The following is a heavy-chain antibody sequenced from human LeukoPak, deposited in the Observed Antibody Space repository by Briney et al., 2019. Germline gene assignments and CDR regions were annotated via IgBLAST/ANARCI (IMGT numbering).Heavy chain of an antibody. CDR1: VFTFSNYA. Sequence: GESLRLSCEASVFTFSNYAMTWVRQAPGQGLEWVSTMIGSGGTTFYADSVNGRFTISRDNSKNTLYLQLNSLRAEDTAVYYCAKGPVRSSPYYFDYWGQGTLVTVSS. CDR3: AKGPVRSSPYYFDY. V-gene: IGHV3-23*01. CDR2: MIGSGGTT. J-gene: IGHJ4*02. D-gene: IGHD6-6*01.